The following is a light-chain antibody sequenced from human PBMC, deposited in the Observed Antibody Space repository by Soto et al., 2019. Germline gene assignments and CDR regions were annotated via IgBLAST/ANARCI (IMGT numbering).Light chain of an antibody. CDR2: DAY. V-gene: IGKV1-5*01. CDR1: QSISSW. CDR3: QRYNSYWT. Sequence: DIQMTQSPSTLSASVGDRVTITCRASQSISSWLAWYQQKPGKAPKLLIYDAYSLESGVPSRFSGSGSGTELTLTISSLQPDDFATYYCQRYNSYWTFGQGTKVEIK. J-gene: IGKJ1*01.